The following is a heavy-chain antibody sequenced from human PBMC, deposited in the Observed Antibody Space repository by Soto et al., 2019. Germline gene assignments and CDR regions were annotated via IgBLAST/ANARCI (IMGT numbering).Heavy chain of an antibody. V-gene: IGHV4-30-2*01. J-gene: IGHJ4*02. CDR2: IYHSGST. CDR3: AISVRGQESADY. Sequence: PSETLSLTCAVSGGSISSGGYSWSWIRQPPGKGLEWIGYIYHSGSTYYNPSLKSRVTISVDRSKNQFSLKLSSVTAADTAVYYCAISVRGQESADYWGQGTLVTVSS. D-gene: IGHD3-10*01. CDR1: GGSISSGGYS.